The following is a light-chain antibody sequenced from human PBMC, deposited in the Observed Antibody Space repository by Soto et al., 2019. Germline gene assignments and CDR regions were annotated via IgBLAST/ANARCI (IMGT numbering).Light chain of an antibody. J-gene: IGKJ1*01. V-gene: IGKV2-28*01. Sequence: IVLTQSPLSLPVTPGESASISCRSSQSLLHTDGYIYLDWYLQKPGQSPQLLISFGSSRASVVPERLSGSGSGTELKLHFSRVEADAVGVYYCMQFLHSPWPFGQGTRVHSK. CDR3: MQFLHSPWP. CDR2: FGS. CDR1: QSLLHTDGYIY.